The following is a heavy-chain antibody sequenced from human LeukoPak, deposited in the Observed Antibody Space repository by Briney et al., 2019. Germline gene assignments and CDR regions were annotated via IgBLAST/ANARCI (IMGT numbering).Heavy chain of an antibody. Sequence: GGSLRLSCAASGFTFSSYAMSWVRQAPGKGLEWVSAISGSGGTTYYADSVKGRFTISRDNSKNTLYLQMNSLRAEDTAVYYCAKHPSELLWFGELFVYWGQGTLVTVSS. CDR3: AKHPSELLWFGELFVY. CDR2: ISGSGGTT. D-gene: IGHD3-10*01. CDR1: GFTFSSYA. V-gene: IGHV3-23*01. J-gene: IGHJ4*02.